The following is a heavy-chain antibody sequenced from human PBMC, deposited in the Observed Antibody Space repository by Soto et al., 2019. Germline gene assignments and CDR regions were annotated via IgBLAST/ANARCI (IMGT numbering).Heavy chain of an antibody. CDR3: ARVPGVVVSADDAFDI. CDR2: IYHSGSA. Sequence: QVQLQESGPGLVKPSGTLSLTCAVSGGSVSSNNWWSWVRQSPGKGLARMGEIYHSGSAHYNPSLKSRATISLAKSKNLFSLRLTSVTAADTAVYYCARVPGVVVSADDAFDIWGPGTRVIVSS. V-gene: IGHV4-4*02. J-gene: IGHJ3*02. D-gene: IGHD2-21*02. CDR1: GGSVSSNNW.